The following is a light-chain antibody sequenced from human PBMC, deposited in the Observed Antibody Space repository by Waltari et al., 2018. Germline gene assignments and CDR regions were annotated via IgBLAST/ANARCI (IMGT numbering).Light chain of an antibody. CDR1: SSDVGGHNY. CDR3: SSFTSSSTRV. Sequence: QSALTQPASVSGSPGQSITISCTGTSSDVGGHNYVSWYQQHPGKAPKLMIYDVSNRPSGFSNRFSGSKSGNTASLTISGLQAEDEADYYCSSFTSSSTRVFGGGTKLTVL. CDR2: DVS. V-gene: IGLV2-14*03. J-gene: IGLJ3*02.